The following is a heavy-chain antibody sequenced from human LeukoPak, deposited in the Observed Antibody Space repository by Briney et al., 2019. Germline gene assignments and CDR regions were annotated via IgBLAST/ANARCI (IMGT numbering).Heavy chain of an antibody. CDR1: GGSISSTYYY. D-gene: IGHD5-18*01. CDR2: FHYSGSN. J-gene: IGHJ4*02. V-gene: IGHV4-39*01. CDR3: ARQVTFGYGYAYYFDY. Sequence: PSETLSLTCTVSGGSISSTYYYWGWIRQPPGKGLEWIGNFHYSGSNSYNPSLKSRVTISVDTSKNQFSLRLSSVTAADTAVYYCARQVTFGYGYAYYFDYWGQGTLVTVSS.